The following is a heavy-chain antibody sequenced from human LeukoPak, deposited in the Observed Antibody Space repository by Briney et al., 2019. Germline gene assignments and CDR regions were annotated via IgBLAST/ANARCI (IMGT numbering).Heavy chain of an antibody. Sequence: SETLSLTCAVSGGSISSGGYSWSWIRQPPGKGLEWIGYIYHSGSTYYNPSLKSRVTISVDRSKNQFPLKLSSVTAADTAVYYCARDGYYYDSSGYGFDIWGQGTMVTVSS. CDR2: IYHSGST. CDR1: GGSISSGGYS. J-gene: IGHJ3*02. V-gene: IGHV4-30-2*01. CDR3: ARDGYYYDSSGYGFDI. D-gene: IGHD3-22*01.